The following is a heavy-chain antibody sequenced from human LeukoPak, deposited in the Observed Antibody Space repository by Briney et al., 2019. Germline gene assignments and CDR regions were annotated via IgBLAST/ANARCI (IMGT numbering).Heavy chain of an antibody. V-gene: IGHV3-30*18. CDR2: ISFDGTNK. D-gene: IGHD3-22*01. Sequence: PGRSLRLSCAASGFTFSQYAMHWVRQAPGKGLEWVTVISFDGTNKYYADSVKGRFTISRDNSKNTLYLQMNSLRAEDTAVYYCAKRRSGYYHFDYWGQGTLVTVSS. CDR1: GFTFSQYA. CDR3: AKRRSGYYHFDY. J-gene: IGHJ4*02.